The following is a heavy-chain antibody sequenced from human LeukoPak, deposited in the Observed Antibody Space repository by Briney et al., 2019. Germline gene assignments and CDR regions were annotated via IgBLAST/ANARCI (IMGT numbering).Heavy chain of an antibody. V-gene: IGHV5-51*01. J-gene: IGHJ4*02. CDR2: IYPGDSDT. CDR3: AISRWELRAPFDY. D-gene: IGHD1-26*01. Sequence: GESLKISCKGSGYSFTTYWIGWVRQMPGKGLEWMGIIYPGDSDTRYSPSFQGQVTISADKSISTAYLQWSSLKASDTAMYYCAISRWELRAPFDYWGQGTLVTVSS. CDR1: GYSFTTYW.